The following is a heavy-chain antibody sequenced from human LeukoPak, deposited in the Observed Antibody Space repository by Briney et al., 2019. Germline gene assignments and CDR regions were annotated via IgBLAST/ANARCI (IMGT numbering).Heavy chain of an antibody. Sequence: RGESLKISCKGSGYSFTSYWIGWVRQMPGKGLEWMGIIFPGDSDIRYSPSFQGQVTISVDKSISTAYLQWSSLKASDTAMFYCARSYSKNWYDYWGQGTLVTVSS. CDR3: ARSYSKNWYDY. V-gene: IGHV5-51*01. CDR2: IFPGDSDI. J-gene: IGHJ5*01. CDR1: GYSFTSYW. D-gene: IGHD6-13*01.